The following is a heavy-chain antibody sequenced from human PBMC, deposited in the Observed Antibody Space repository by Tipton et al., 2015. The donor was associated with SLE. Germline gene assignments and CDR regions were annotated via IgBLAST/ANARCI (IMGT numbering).Heavy chain of an antibody. CDR2: INHSGRT. J-gene: IGHJ4*02. CDR3: ARGIAVAGPFDY. CDR1: GGSFSGYY. V-gene: IGHV4-34*01. Sequence: TLSLTCAVYGGSFSGYYWSWIRQPPGKGLEWIGEINHSGRTNYNPSLKSRVTISVDTSKNQFSLKLSSVTAADTAVYYCARGIAVAGPFDYWGQGTLVTVSS. D-gene: IGHD6-19*01.